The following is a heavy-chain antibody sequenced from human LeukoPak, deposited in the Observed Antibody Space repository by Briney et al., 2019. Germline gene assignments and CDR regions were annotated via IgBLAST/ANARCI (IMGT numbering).Heavy chain of an antibody. D-gene: IGHD3-22*01. CDR2: ISAYNGNT. J-gene: IGHJ4*02. V-gene: IGHV1-18*01. CDR1: GYIFTSYG. CDR3: ARDPHFYDSSGYPYFDY. Sequence: ASVKVSCKASGYIFTSYGISWVRQAPGQGLEWMGWISAYNGNTNYAQKLQGIVTMTTDTSTSTAYMELRSPRSDDTAVYYCARDPHFYDSSGYPYFDYWGQGTLVTVSS.